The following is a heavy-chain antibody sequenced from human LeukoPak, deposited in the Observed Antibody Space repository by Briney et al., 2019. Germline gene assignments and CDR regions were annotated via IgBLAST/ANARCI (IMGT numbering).Heavy chain of an antibody. CDR1: GLSVSSNY. J-gene: IGHJ4*02. CDR3: VRGMGVSMLYYFDY. D-gene: IGHD3-10*01. CDR2: LYSDGTT. Sequence: PGGSLRLSCAASGLSVSSNYMSWVRQAPGKGLEWVSVLYSDGTTYYADSVKGRFTISRDNSKNTLYLQMNSLRAEDTAVYYCVRGMGVSMLYYFDYWGQGTQVTVSS. V-gene: IGHV3-66*02.